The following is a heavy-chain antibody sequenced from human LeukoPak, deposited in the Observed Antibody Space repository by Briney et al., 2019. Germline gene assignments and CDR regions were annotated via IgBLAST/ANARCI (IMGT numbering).Heavy chain of an antibody. J-gene: IGHJ4*02. D-gene: IGHD3-10*01. CDR2: IIPIFGAA. Sequence: GASVKVSCKASGGTFSSYAISWVRQAPGQGLEWMGGIIPIFGAANYAQKFQGRVTITRDTSASTAYMELSSLRSEDTAVYYCARVDMAMVRGVTPFDYWGQGTLVTVSS. CDR3: ARVDMAMVRGVTPFDY. CDR1: GGTFSSYA. V-gene: IGHV1-69*05.